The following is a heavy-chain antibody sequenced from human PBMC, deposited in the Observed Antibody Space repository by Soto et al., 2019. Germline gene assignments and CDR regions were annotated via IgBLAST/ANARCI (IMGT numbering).Heavy chain of an antibody. CDR3: ARDPLYDTAMASYFDS. Sequence: QVQLVQSGAEVKKPGSSVKVSCKASGGTFSSYAISWVRQAPGQGLEWMGGIIPIFGTANYAQKFQGRVTITGDESTTTAYMELSSLRSEDTAVYYCARDPLYDTAMASYFDSWGQGTLVTVSA. D-gene: IGHD5-18*01. CDR1: GGTFSSYA. V-gene: IGHV1-69*12. CDR2: IIPIFGTA. J-gene: IGHJ4*02.